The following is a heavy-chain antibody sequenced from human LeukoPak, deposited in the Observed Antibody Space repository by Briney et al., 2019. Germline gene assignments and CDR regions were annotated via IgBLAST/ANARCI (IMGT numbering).Heavy chain of an antibody. Sequence: GASVKVSCMPSGYTFTVKFLHWLRQAPGQGLEWMGGIVPKCGGPVYGHNFRGRVTVTRDTSVSTAHMELSRLRSDYTAVYFCALENCYVDTGCSKSFDYWGQGTLVTVSS. J-gene: IGHJ4*02. V-gene: IGHV1-2*07. CDR2: IVPKCGGP. CDR1: GYTFTVKF. CDR3: ALENCYVDTGCSKSFDY. D-gene: IGHD3-9*01.